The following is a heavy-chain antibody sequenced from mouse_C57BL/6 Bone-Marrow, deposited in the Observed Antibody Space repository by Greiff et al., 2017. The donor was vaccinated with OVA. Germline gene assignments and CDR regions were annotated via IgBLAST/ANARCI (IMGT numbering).Heavy chain of an antibody. CDR3: ARKSYYSNFAWFAY. J-gene: IGHJ3*01. D-gene: IGHD2-5*01. Sequence: VQLQQSGAELARPGALVKLSCKASGYTFTSYGISWVKQRTGQGLEWIGEIYPRSGNTYYNEKFKGKATLTADKSSSTAYMELRSLTSEDSAVYFCARKSYYSNFAWFAYWGQGTLVTVSA. CDR1: GYTFTSYG. V-gene: IGHV1-81*01. CDR2: IYPRSGNT.